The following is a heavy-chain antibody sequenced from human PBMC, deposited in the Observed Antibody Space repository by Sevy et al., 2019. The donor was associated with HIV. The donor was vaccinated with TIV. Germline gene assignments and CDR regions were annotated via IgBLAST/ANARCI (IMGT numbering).Heavy chain of an antibody. V-gene: IGHV3-23*01. CDR3: VKEETAPYFDC. Sequence: GGSLRLSCAASGFTFSTDAVSWVRQAPGKGLEWVAALNGDRTYYAGSVKGRFTISRDNPKNTVYLQVNSLRVEDTALYYCVKEETAPYFDCWGQGTLVTVSS. CDR2: LNGDRT. CDR1: GFTFSTDA. D-gene: IGHD2-21*02. J-gene: IGHJ4*02.